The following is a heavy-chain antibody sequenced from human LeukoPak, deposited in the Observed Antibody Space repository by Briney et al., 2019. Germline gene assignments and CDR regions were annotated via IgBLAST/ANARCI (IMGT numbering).Heavy chain of an antibody. CDR1: RFTLSTYR. CDR2: IKQDGSQE. D-gene: IGHD3-3*01. V-gene: IGHV3-7*01. CDR3: ARGVPYDSWSGPHYSDY. J-gene: IGHJ4*02. Sequence: GGSLRLSCAASRFTLSTYRMSWVRQAPGKGLEWVAHIKQDGSQEYYVDSVKGRFTISRDSAKNSLYLQMNSLRAEDTAVYYCARGVPYDSWSGPHYSDYWGQGTLVTVSS.